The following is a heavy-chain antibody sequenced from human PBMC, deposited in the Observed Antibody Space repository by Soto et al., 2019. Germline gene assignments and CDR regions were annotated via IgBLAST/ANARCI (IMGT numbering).Heavy chain of an antibody. CDR1: GFTFSSYA. CDR3: ARHHGSGSYYYYGMDV. J-gene: IGHJ6*02. Sequence: HPGGSLRLSCAASGFTFSSYAMHWVRQAPGKGLEWVAVISYDGSNKYYADSVKGRFTISRDNSKNTLYLQMNSLRAEDTAVYYCARHHGSGSYYYYGMDVWGQGTTVTVSS. V-gene: IGHV3-30-3*01. CDR2: ISYDGSNK. D-gene: IGHD3-10*01.